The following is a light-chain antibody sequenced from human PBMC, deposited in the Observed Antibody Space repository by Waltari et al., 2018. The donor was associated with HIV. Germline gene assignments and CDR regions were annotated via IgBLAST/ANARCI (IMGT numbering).Light chain of an antibody. V-gene: IGKV4-1*01. CDR3: QQYHSIPWT. CDR2: WAS. J-gene: IGKJ1*01. CDR1: HGVLSWPQNKNF. Sequence: DIILTQSPDSLAVSLGDKATIHCKSSHGVLSWPQNKNFFAWYQQKPGQPPKLLIYWASTRESGVPARFSGSGSGTDFSLTICSLPAEDVALYYCQQYHSIPWTFGQGTKVEIK.